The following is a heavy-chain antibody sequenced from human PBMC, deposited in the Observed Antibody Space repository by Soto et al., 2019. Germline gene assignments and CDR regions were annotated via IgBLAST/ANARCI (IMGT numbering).Heavy chain of an antibody. Sequence: ASVKVSCKASGYTFTSYAMHWVRQAPGQRXEWMGWINAGNGNTKYSQKFQGRVTITRDTSASTAYMELSSLRSEDTAVYYCARATRRGSLDYYYYRMDVWGQGTTVTVSS. V-gene: IGHV1-3*01. J-gene: IGHJ6*02. CDR3: ARATRRGSLDYYYYRMDV. CDR2: INAGNGNT. D-gene: IGHD3-10*01. CDR1: GYTFTSYA.